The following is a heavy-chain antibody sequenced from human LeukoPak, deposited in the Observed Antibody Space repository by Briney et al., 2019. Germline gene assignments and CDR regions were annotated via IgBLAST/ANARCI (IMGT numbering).Heavy chain of an antibody. J-gene: IGHJ4*02. CDR2: INPNSGGT. CDR3: ARSVDIVATTPLDY. D-gene: IGHD5-12*01. CDR1: GDTFTGYY. V-gene: IGHV1-2*02. Sequence: ASVKVSCKASGDTFTGYYMHWVRQAPGQGLEWMGWINPNSGGTNYAQKFQGRVTMTRDTSISTGYMELRRLRSDDTAVYYCARSVDIVATTPLDYWGQGTLVTVSS.